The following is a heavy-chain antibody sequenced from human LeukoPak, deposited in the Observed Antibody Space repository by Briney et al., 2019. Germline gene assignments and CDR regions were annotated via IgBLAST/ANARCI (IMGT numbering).Heavy chain of an antibody. CDR2: IHHSKGT. J-gene: IGHJ4*02. D-gene: IGHD3-10*01. V-gene: IGHV4-34*01. Sequence: SETLSLTCAVYGESISDYYWTWIRQFPGKGLEWIGEIHHSKGTNYNPSLKSRLTMSVDRSKNQFSLKLSSVTAADSAIYYCVRATAAGSGRAFDYWAQGSLVPVSS. CDR1: GESISDYY. CDR3: VRATAAGSGRAFDY.